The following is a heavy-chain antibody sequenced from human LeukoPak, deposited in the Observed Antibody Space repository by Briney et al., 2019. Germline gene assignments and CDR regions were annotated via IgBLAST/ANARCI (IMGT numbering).Heavy chain of an antibody. CDR2: INAGNGNT. J-gene: IGHJ4*02. D-gene: IGHD3-9*01. CDR1: GYTFTSYA. Sequence: ASVKVSCKASGYTFTSYAMHWVRQAPGERLEWKGWINAGNGNTKYSQKFQGRVTITRDTSASTAYMELSSLRSEDTAVYYCARDSLGYYDILTGSLGYWGQGTLVTVSS. CDR3: ARDSLGYYDILTGSLGY. V-gene: IGHV1-3*01.